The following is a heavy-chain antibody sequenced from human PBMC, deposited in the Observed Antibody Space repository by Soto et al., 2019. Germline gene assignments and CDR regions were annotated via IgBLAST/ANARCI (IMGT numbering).Heavy chain of an antibody. D-gene: IGHD6-13*01. CDR3: TTYIAAAGTPRSIIDY. J-gene: IGHJ4*02. CDR1: GFTFGDYA. V-gene: IGHV3-49*03. CDR2: IRSKAYGGTT. Sequence: GGSLRLSCAASGFTFGDYAMSWFRQAPGKGLEWVGFIRSKAYGGTTEYAASVKGRFTISRDDSKSIAYLQMNSLKTEDTAVYYCTTYIAAAGTPRSIIDYWGQGTLVTVSS.